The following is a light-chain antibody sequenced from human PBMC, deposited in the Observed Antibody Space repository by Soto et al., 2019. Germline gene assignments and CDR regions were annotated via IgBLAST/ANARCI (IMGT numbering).Light chain of an antibody. CDR1: SSDIGGHNY. CDR3: SSYAGGNNIMV. Sequence: QSALTQPASVSGSPGQSIPVSCTGTSSDIGGHNYVSWSQQHPGKVPKLIIYEVTNRPSGVSNRFSGSKSGNTASLTVSGLQAEDEADYYCSSYAGGNNIMVFGGGTKLTVL. CDR2: EVT. J-gene: IGLJ2*01. V-gene: IGLV2-14*01.